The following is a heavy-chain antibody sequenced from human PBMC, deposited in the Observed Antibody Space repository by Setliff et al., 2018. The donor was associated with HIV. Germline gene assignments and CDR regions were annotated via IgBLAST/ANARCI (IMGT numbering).Heavy chain of an antibody. CDR1: GYSISSGYY. Sequence: SETLSLTCAVSGYSISSGYYWGWIRQPPGKGLEWVGSIYHSGTTYYNPSLKSRVTISVDTSKNQFSLKLSSVTAADTAVYYCARGNYDILTGRAIYYYYYMDVWGKGTTVTVSS. V-gene: IGHV4-38-2*01. J-gene: IGHJ6*03. CDR2: IYHSGTT. D-gene: IGHD3-9*01. CDR3: ARGNYDILTGRAIYYYYYMDV.